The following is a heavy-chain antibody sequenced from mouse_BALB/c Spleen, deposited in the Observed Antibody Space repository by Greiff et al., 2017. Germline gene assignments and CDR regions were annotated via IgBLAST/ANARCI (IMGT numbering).Heavy chain of an antibody. CDR1: GFSLTSYG. V-gene: IGHV2-9*02. D-gene: IGHD2-3*01. CDR2: IWAGGST. Sequence: VKLQESGPGLVAPSQSLSITCTVSGFSLTSYGVHWVRQPPGKGLEWLGVIWAGGSTNYNSALMSRLSISKDNSKSQVFLKMNSLQTDDTAMYYCARGGDDGYFFAYWGQGTLVTVSA. J-gene: IGHJ3*01. CDR3: ARGGDDGYFFAY.